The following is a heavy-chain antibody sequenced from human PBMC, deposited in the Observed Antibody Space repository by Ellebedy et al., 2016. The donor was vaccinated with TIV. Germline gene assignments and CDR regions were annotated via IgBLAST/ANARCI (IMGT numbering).Heavy chain of an antibody. CDR3: ARDPWRYGDYYYYGMDV. Sequence: GESLKISCAASGFTFDTYAMHWVRQAPGKGLEWVALISYGGNDKYYADSVKVRFTVSRDNSKNTLYLRINSRRAEDTAVYYCARDPWRYGDYYYYGMDVWGQGTTVIVSS. J-gene: IGHJ6*02. V-gene: IGHV3-30*01. CDR2: ISYGGNDK. D-gene: IGHD4/OR15-4a*01. CDR1: GFTFDTYA.